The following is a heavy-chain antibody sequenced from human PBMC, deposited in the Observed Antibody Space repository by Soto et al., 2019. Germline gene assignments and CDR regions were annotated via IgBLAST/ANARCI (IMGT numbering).Heavy chain of an antibody. D-gene: IGHD3-16*02. CDR3: AHITITYGVVIGDDAFDI. CDR2: IYWDDDR. V-gene: IGHV2-5*02. Sequence: QITLKESGPTLVRPTQTLTLTCTFSGFSLTTTGVGVGWIRQPPGEALDWLAVIYWDDDRRYSPSLRSRHTITKDTSKNQVVLIMPNMDPVETATYFCAHITITYGVVIGDDAFDIWGQGTMVTVSS. CDR1: GFSLTTTGVG. J-gene: IGHJ3*02.